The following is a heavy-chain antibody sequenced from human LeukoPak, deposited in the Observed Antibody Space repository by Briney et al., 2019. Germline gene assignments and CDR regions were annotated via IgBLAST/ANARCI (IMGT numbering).Heavy chain of an antibody. V-gene: IGHV3-23*01. J-gene: IGHJ6*02. CDR3: AKDGDGSSWYKYYYYYYGMDV. CDR2: VSGSGGST. CDR1: GITFSSYA. Sequence: PGGSLRLSCAASGITFSSYAMSWVRQAPGKGLEWVSGVSGSGGSTYYADSVKGRFTISRDNSKNTLYLQMNSLRAEDTAVYYCAKDGDGSSWYKYYYYYYGMDVWGQGTTVTVSS. D-gene: IGHD6-13*01.